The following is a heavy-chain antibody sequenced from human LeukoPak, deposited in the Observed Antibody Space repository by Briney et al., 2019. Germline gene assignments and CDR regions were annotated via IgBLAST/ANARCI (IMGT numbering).Heavy chain of an antibody. CDR1: GGSISSSSYY. CDR2: IYSSGSA. J-gene: IGHJ3*02. Sequence: SETLSLTCTVSGGSISSSSYYWGWIRQPPGKGLEWIGSIYSSGSAYYNPSLKSRVTISVDTSKNQFSLKLSSVTAADTAVYYCARRSWPGYCSSTGCDAFDIWGQGTMVTVSS. CDR3: ARRSWPGYCSSTGCDAFDI. V-gene: IGHV4-39*01. D-gene: IGHD2-2*01.